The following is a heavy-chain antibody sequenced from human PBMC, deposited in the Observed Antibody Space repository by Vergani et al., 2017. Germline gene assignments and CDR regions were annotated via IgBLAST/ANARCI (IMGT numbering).Heavy chain of an antibody. D-gene: IGHD2-2*01. J-gene: IGHJ6*03. CDR2: ISAYNGNT. CDR3: ARGLIVVPAAIRPYYYYYMDV. CDR1: GYTFTSYG. Sequence: QVQLVQSGAEVKKPGASVKVSCKASGYTFTSYGISWVRQAPGQGLEWMGWISAYNGNTNYAPKLQGRVTMTTDTSTITAYMELRSLGSDYTAVYYCARGLIVVPAAIRPYYYYYMDVWGKGTTVTVSS. V-gene: IGHV1-18*01.